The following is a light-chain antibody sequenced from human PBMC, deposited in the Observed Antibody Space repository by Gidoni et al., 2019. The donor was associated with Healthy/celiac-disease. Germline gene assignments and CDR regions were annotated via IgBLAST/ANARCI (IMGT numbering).Light chain of an antibody. CDR1: QSVSSY. J-gene: IGKJ4*01. CDR3: QQRSNWPPALT. CDR2: DAS. Sequence: EIVLTQSPATLSLSPGERATLSCRASQSVSSYLAWYQQKPGQAPRLLIYDASNRANGIPARFSGSGSGTDFTLTSSSLEHEDFAVYYCQQRSNWPPALTFGGGTKVEIK. V-gene: IGKV3-11*01.